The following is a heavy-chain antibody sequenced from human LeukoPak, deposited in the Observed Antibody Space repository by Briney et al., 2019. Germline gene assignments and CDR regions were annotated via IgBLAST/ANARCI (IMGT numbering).Heavy chain of an antibody. CDR3: AKDIREVFDI. Sequence: PGRSLRLSCAASGFTFDDYAMHWVRQAPGKGLEWVSGISWNSGSIGYADSVKGRFTISRDNAKNSLYLQMNSLRAEDTALYYCAKDIREVFDIWGQGTMVTVSS. D-gene: IGHD1-26*01. V-gene: IGHV3-9*01. CDR2: ISWNSGSI. CDR1: GFTFDDYA. J-gene: IGHJ3*02.